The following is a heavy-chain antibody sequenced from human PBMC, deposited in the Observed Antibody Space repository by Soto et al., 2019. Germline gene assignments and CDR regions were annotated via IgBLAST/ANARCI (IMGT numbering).Heavy chain of an antibody. D-gene: IGHD3-10*01. CDR2: IIPIFGTA. V-gene: IGHV1-69*13. CDR3: AINHGAGSDSYNWFDP. Sequence: SVKVSCKASGGTFSSYAISWVRQAPGQGLEWMGGIIPIFGTANYAQKFQGRVTITADESTSTAYMELSSLRSEDTAVYYCAINHGAGSDSYNWFDPWGQGTLVTVSS. CDR1: GGTFSSYA. J-gene: IGHJ5*02.